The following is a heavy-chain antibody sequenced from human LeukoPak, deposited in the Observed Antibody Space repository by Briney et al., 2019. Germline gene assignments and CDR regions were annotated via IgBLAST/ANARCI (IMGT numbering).Heavy chain of an antibody. V-gene: IGHV1-18*01. J-gene: IGHJ4*02. Sequence: ASVKVSCKASGYTFTSYGISWVRQAPGQGLEWMGWISAYNGNTNYAQKLQGRVTMTTDTSTSTAYMELRSLRSDDTAVYYCARSKHSYSSGWYLGYWGQGTLVTVSS. CDR1: GYTFTSYG. CDR3: ARSKHSYSSGWYLGY. CDR2: ISAYNGNT. D-gene: IGHD6-19*01.